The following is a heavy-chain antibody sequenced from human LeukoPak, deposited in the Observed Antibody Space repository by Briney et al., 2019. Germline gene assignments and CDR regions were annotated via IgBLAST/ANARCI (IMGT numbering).Heavy chain of an antibody. V-gene: IGHV4-34*01. J-gene: IGHJ4*02. D-gene: IGHD5-18*01. CDR1: GGSFSGYY. Sequence: SETLSLTCAVYGGSFSGYYWSWIRQPPGKGLEWIGEINHSGSTNYNPSLKSRLTISVDTSKNQFSLKLSSVTAADTAVYYCASTRGYSYGLTDYWGQGTLVTVSS. CDR3: ASTRGYSYGLTDY. CDR2: INHSGST.